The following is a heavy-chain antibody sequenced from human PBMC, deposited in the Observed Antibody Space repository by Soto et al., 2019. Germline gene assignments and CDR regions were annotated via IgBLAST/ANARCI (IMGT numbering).Heavy chain of an antibody. CDR2: IYYSGST. V-gene: IGHV4-59*01. Sequence: PSETLSLTCTVSGGSISSYYWSWIRQPPGKGLEWIGYIYYSGSTNYNPSLKSRVTISVDTSKNQFSLKLSSVTAADTAVYYRARYGPAARLDYWGQGTLVTVSS. D-gene: IGHD6-6*01. CDR1: GGSISSYY. J-gene: IGHJ4*02. CDR3: ARYGPAARLDY.